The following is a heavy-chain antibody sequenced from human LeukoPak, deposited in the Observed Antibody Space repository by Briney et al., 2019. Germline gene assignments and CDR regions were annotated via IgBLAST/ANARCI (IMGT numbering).Heavy chain of an antibody. J-gene: IGHJ3*02. CDR2: IYHSGST. CDR1: GYSISSGYY. CDR3: ARRVVTIGDDDFDN. V-gene: IGHV4-38-2*01. Sequence: SETLSLTCAVSGYSISSGYYWGWIRQPPGKGLEWIGSIYHSGSTYYNPSLKSRVTISVHTSKNQFSLKLTSVTAADTAVYFCARRVVTIGDDDFDNSGQGTMVTVSS. D-gene: IGHD3-22*01.